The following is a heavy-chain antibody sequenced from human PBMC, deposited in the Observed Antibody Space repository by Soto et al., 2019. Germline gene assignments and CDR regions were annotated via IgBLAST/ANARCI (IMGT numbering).Heavy chain of an antibody. V-gene: IGHV4-59*01. CDR2: IYYSGST. CDR3: ARLWGGSYPSIAAAGPFDY. Sequence: SETLSLTCTVSGGSISSYYWSWIRQPPGKGLEWIGYIYYSGSTNYNPSLKSRVTISVDTSKNQFSLKLSSVTAADTAVYYCARLWGGSYPSIAAAGPFDYWGQGTLVP. CDR1: GGSISSYY. J-gene: IGHJ4*02. D-gene: IGHD6-13*01.